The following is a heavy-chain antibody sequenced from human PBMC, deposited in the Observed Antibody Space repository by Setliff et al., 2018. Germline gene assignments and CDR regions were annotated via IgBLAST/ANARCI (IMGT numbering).Heavy chain of an antibody. Sequence: PSETLSLTCAVYGGSFSSYYWNWIRQPPGKGLEWIEEIHHSGSTKYNPSLKSRVTISVDTSKNQFSLRLSSVTAADTAVYYCARLRKAVDGINFPRYMDVWGKGTTVTVSS. D-gene: IGHD6-19*01. J-gene: IGHJ6*04. CDR3: ARLRKAVDGINFPRYMDV. V-gene: IGHV4-34*01. CDR1: GGSFSSYY. CDR2: IHHSGST.